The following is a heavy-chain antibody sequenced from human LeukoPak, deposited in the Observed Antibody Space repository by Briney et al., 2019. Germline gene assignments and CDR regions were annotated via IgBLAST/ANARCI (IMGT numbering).Heavy chain of an antibody. Sequence: ASVMVSCKASGYTFTSYGISWVRQAPGQGLEWMGWISAYNGNTNYAQKLQGRVTMTTDTSTSTAYMELRSLRSDDTAVYYCARVVIGSVVYYYYYGMDVWGQGTTVTVSS. V-gene: IGHV1-18*01. CDR1: GYTFTSYG. CDR2: ISAYNGNT. J-gene: IGHJ6*02. CDR3: ARVVIGSVVYYYYYGMDV. D-gene: IGHD2-2*01.